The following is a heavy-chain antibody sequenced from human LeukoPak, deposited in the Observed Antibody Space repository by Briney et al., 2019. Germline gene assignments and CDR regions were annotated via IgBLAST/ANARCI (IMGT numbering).Heavy chain of an antibody. V-gene: IGHV4-39*01. Sequence: SETLSLTCTVSGGSISSSTYYWGWIRQPPGKGLEWIGSIYYSGTTYYNPSLKSRVTISVDTSKDQFSLKLSSVTAADTAVYYCARASPLYYYYYGMDVWGQGTTVTVSS. CDR2: IYYSGTT. J-gene: IGHJ6*02. CDR3: ARASPLYYYYYGMDV. CDR1: GGSISSSTYY.